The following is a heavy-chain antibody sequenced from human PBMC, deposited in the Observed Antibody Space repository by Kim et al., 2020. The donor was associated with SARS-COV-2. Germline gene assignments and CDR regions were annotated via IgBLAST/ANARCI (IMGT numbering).Heavy chain of an antibody. CDR2: INAGNGNT. CDR1: GYTFTSYA. V-gene: IGHV1-3*01. J-gene: IGHJ5*02. D-gene: IGHD3-22*01. CDR3: ARDSPTYYYDSSGLTNWFDP. Sequence: ASVKVSCKASGYTFTSYAMHWVRQAPGQRLEWMGWINAGNGNTKYSQKFQGRVTITRDTSASTAYMELSSLRSEDTAVYYCARDSPTYYYDSSGLTNWFDPWGQGTLVTVSS.